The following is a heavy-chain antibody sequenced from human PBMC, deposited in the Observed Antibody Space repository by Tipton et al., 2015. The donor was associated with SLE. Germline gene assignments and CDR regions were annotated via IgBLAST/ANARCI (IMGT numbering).Heavy chain of an antibody. J-gene: IGHJ3*02. Sequence: TLSLTCAVYGGSFSGYYWSWIRQPPGKGLEWIGEINHSGSTNYNPSLKSRVTISLDTSENQFSLKLSSVTAADTAVYYCARAITMIRDAFDIWGQGTMVTVSS. CDR1: GGSFSGYY. V-gene: IGHV4-34*01. D-gene: IGHD3-22*01. CDR3: ARAITMIRDAFDI. CDR2: INHSGST.